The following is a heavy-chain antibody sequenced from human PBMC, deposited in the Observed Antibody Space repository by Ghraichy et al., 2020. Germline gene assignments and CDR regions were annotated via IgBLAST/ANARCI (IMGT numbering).Heavy chain of an antibody. J-gene: IGHJ4*02. CDR1: GFTFSSYA. D-gene: IGHD6-19*01. CDR3: ARYSSGWLDY. CDR2: ISYDGSNK. Sequence: GGSLRLSCAASGFTFSSYAMHWVRQAPGKGLEWVAVISYDGSNKYYADSVKGRFTISRDNSKNTLYLQMNSLRAEDTAVYYCARYSSGWLDYWGQGTLVTVSS. V-gene: IGHV3-30*04.